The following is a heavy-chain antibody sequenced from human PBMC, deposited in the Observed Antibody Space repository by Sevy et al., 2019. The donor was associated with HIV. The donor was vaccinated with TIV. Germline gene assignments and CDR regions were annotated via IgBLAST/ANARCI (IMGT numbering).Heavy chain of an antibody. CDR3: AKERYGSGSYKGEGNWFDP. CDR1: GFTFSSYG. V-gene: IGHV3-30*18. Sequence: GGSLRLSCAASGFTFSSYGMHWVRQAPGKGLEWVAVISYDGSNKYYADSVKGRFTISRDNSKNTLYLQMNSLRAEDTAVYYCAKERYGSGSYKGEGNWFDPWGQGTLVTVSS. D-gene: IGHD3-10*01. J-gene: IGHJ5*02. CDR2: ISYDGSNK.